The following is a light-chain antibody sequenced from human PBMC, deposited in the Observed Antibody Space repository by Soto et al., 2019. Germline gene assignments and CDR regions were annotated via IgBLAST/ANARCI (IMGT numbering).Light chain of an antibody. CDR3: GSYTTRSNYV. J-gene: IGLJ1*01. CDR2: DVS. V-gene: IGLV2-14*03. CDR1: ISDGGGDNY. Sequence: SPGQSITISCTGTISDGGGDNYGSSYQQYPGKAPKLMIYDVSTRPSGVSDRFSGSKSGNKASLTISGLRAEDEAHYYCGSYTTRSNYVFGNGTKVTV.